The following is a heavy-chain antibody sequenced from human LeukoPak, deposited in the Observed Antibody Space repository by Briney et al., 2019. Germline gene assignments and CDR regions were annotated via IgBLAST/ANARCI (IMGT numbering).Heavy chain of an antibody. V-gene: IGHV1-3*01. D-gene: IGHD1-26*01. CDR3: ARVVGATPDDAFDI. CDR1: GYTFTSYA. Sequence: ASVKVSCKASGYTFTSYAMHWVRQAPGQRLEWMGWINAGNGNTKYSQKFQGRVTITRDTSASTAYMELSSLRSDDTAVYYCARVVGATPDDAFDIWGQGTMVTVSS. J-gene: IGHJ3*02. CDR2: INAGNGNT.